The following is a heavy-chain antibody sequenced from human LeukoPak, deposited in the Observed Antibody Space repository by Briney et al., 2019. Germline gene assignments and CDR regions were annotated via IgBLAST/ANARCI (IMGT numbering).Heavy chain of an antibody. J-gene: IGHJ5*02. V-gene: IGHV4-39*01. CDR3: ARAWIQVTIFGVVPHNWFDP. D-gene: IGHD3-3*01. CDR1: GGSISSSSYY. Sequence: PSETLSLTCTVSGGSISSSSYYWGWIRQPPGKGLEWIGSIYYSGSTYYSPSLKSRVTISVDTSKNQFSLKLSSVTAADTAVYYCARAWIQVTIFGVVPHNWFDPWGQGTLVTVSS. CDR2: IYYSGST.